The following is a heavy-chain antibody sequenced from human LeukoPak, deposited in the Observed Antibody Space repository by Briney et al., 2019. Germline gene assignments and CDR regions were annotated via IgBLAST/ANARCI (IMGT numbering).Heavy chain of an antibody. CDR3: ARDGGDYGDLQLDY. V-gene: IGHV3-30*04. CDR2: ISYDGSNK. J-gene: IGHJ4*02. CDR1: GFTFSGFA. D-gene: IGHD4-17*01. Sequence: PGGSLRLSCAASGFTFSGFAMHWVRQAPGKGLEWVAVISYDGSNKYYADSVKGRFTISRDNSKNTLYLQMNSLRAEDTAVYYCARDGGDYGDLQLDYWGQGTLVTVSS.